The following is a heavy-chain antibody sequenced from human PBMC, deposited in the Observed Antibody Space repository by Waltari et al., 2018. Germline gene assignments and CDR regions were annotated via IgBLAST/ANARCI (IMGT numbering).Heavy chain of an antibody. Sequence: QVQLVQSGAEAKKPGSSVKVSCKYSGGTFANYALSWVRQAPGQGVEWMGGIIPMFNTSNYAQKFKDRVTITKDESTTTAFMELSGLRFDDTAIYYCARTLPPDNKSWHYYFGMDVWGQGTTVTVSS. CDR3: ARTLPPDNKSWHYYFGMDV. CDR2: IIPMFNTS. D-gene: IGHD1-1*01. V-gene: IGHV1-69*05. CDR1: GGTFANYA. J-gene: IGHJ6*02.